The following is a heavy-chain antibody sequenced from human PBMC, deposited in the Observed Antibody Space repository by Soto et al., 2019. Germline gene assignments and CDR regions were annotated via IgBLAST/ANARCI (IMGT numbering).Heavy chain of an antibody. Sequence: SETLSLTCFVYAWSFSGHYWSWIRQPPGKGLEWIGEINHSGSTNCNPSLKSRVTISVDTSKNQLSLELSSVTAADTAVYYCARLRRVDISGWCFDYWGQGALVTVSS. D-gene: IGHD6-19*01. J-gene: IGHJ4*02. CDR3: ARLRRVDISGWCFDY. V-gene: IGHV4-34*01. CDR2: INHSGST. CDR1: AWSFSGHY.